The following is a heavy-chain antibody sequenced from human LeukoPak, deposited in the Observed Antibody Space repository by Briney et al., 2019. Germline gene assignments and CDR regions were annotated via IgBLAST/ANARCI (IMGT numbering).Heavy chain of an antibody. D-gene: IGHD3-10*01. Sequence: SETLSLTCAVYGGSFSGYYWSWIRQPPGKGLEWIGEINHSGSTNYNPSLKGRVTISVDTSKNQFSLKLSSVTAADTAVYYCARHRDGEPSYFDYWGQGTLVTVSS. V-gene: IGHV4-34*01. CDR2: INHSGST. J-gene: IGHJ4*02. CDR1: GGSFSGYY. CDR3: ARHRDGEPSYFDY.